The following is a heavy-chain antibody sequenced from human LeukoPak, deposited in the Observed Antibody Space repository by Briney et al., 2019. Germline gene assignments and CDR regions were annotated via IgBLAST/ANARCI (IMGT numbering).Heavy chain of an antibody. CDR2: IRYDGSNK. CDR1: GFTFSSYG. J-gene: IGHJ4*02. CDR3: AKDRTYGDHDY. Sequence: GGSLGLSCAASGFTFSSYGMHWVRQAPGKGLEWVAFIRYDGSNKYYADSVKGRFTISRDNSKNTLYLQMNSLRAEDTAVYYCAKDRTYGDHDYWGQGTLVTVSS. V-gene: IGHV3-30*02. D-gene: IGHD4-17*01.